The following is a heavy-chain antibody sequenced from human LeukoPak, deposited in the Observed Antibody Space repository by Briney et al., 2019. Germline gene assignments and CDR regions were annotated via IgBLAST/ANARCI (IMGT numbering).Heavy chain of an antibody. Sequence: SETLSLTCAVYGGSFSGYYWSWIRQPPGKGLEWIGEISHSGSTNYNPSLKSRVTISVDTSKNQFSLKLSSVTAADTAVYYCARDSSGWYLGWFDPWGQGTLVTVSS. D-gene: IGHD6-19*01. CDR2: ISHSGST. V-gene: IGHV4-34*01. CDR1: GGSFSGYY. J-gene: IGHJ5*02. CDR3: ARDSSGWYLGWFDP.